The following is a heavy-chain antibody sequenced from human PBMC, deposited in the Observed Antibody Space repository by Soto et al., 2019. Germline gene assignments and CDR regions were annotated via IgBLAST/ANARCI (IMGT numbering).Heavy chain of an antibody. CDR2: ISAYNGNT. D-gene: IGHD5-12*01. J-gene: IGHJ6*02. Sequence: QVQLVQSGAEVKKPGASVKVSCKASGYTFTSYGISWVRQAPGQGLEWMGWISAYNGNTNYAQKLQGRVTMTTDTSTSTAYMELSSRRSDDTAVYYCARETHRASGSLSYYGMDVWGQGTTVTVSS. CDR3: ARETHRASGSLSYYGMDV. CDR1: GYTFTSYG. V-gene: IGHV1-18*01.